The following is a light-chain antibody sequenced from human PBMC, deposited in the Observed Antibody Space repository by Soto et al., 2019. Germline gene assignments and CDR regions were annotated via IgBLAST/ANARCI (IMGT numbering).Light chain of an antibody. Sequence: QSVLTQPASVSGSPGQSITISCTGTSSDVGAYNYVSWYQPHPGKAPKLMIYDVSNRPSGIANRFSGSKSGNTASLTISGLQAEDEADYYCSSYTTSSTLVFGGGTKLTVL. CDR2: DVS. CDR3: SSYTTSSTLV. CDR1: SSDVGAYNY. V-gene: IGLV2-14*01. J-gene: IGLJ2*01.